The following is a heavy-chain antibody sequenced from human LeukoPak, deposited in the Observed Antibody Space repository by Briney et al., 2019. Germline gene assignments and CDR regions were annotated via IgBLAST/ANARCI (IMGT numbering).Heavy chain of an antibody. CDR3: ARQYSGTYYRSFDY. V-gene: IGHV5-51*01. CDR1: GCSFTNYW. CDR2: IYPGDSDN. Sequence: GXSLKISCKGSGCSFTNYWIGWVRQMPGKGLEWMGVIYPGDSDNRYSPSFQGQVTISADKSISTAYLQWSSLKASDTAMYYCARQYSGTYYRSFDYWGQGTLVTVSS. D-gene: IGHD3-10*01. J-gene: IGHJ4*02.